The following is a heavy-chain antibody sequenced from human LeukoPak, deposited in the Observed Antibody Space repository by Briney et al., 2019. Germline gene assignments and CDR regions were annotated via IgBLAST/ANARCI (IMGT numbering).Heavy chain of an antibody. J-gene: IGHJ4*02. Sequence: PGGSLRLSCAASGFTLSSFRMSWVRQAPGKGLEWISRIIESGGTNYADFVKGRFTISRDNSKNTLYLRMNSLRAEDTAVYYCAKGASIHVTGPDYWGPGTLVTVSS. CDR1: GFTLSSFR. CDR2: IIESGGT. D-gene: IGHD3-9*01. V-gene: IGHV3-23*01. CDR3: AKGASIHVTGPDY.